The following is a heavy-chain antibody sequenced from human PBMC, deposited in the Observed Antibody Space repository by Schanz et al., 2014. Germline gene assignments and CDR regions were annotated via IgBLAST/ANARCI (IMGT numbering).Heavy chain of an antibody. CDR1: EFTFSTDA. CDR2: ISASGGDT. J-gene: IGHJ5*02. V-gene: IGHV3-23*01. CDR3: ARPALWFGDNCFDP. D-gene: IGHD3-10*01. Sequence: EVQLLESGGGLVQPGGSLRLSCAASEFTFSTDAMSWVRQAPGKGLEWLSVISASGGDTYYADSVKGRFTISRDNSKNTLYLQMNSLRAEDTAVYYCARPALWFGDNCFDPWGQGTLVNVSS.